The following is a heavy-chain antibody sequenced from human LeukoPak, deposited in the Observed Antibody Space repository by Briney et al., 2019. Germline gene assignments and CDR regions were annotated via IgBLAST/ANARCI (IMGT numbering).Heavy chain of an antibody. CDR1: VGTFSSYA. Sequence: ASVKVSCKASVGTFSSYAISWVRQATGQGLEWMGGIIPIFGTANYAQKFQGRVTITADESTSTAYMELSSLRSEDTAVYYCARDIPDGSEIYYYGMDVWGQGTTVTVSS. V-gene: IGHV1-69*13. CDR3: ARDIPDGSEIYYYGMDV. CDR2: IIPIFGTA. J-gene: IGHJ6*02. D-gene: IGHD2-15*01.